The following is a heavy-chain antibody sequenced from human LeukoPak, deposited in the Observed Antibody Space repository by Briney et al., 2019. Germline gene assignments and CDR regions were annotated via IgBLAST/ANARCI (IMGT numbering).Heavy chain of an antibody. J-gene: IGHJ4*02. D-gene: IGHD3-22*01. Sequence: PGGSLRLSCAASGITFSNYGMHWVRQAPGKGLEWVAVISNDGSHKYYGDSVKGRFTISRDISKNTLYLQMNSLRAEDTAVYYCARDDSSGYYLFDYWGQGTLVTVSS. CDR2: ISNDGSHK. CDR3: ARDDSSGYYLFDY. V-gene: IGHV3-30*03. CDR1: GITFSNYG.